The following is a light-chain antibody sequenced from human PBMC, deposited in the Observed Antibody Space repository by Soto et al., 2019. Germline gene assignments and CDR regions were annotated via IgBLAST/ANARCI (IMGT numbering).Light chain of an antibody. CDR1: QGISSY. CDR2: AAS. J-gene: IGKJ4*01. CDR3: QQLNSYPFLT. V-gene: IGKV1-9*01. Sequence: DIQLTQSPSFLSSSVGDRVTITCRASQGISSYLAWYQQKPGKAPKLLIYAASTLQSGVPSRFSGSGSGTEFTLKISSLQPADFATYYCQQLNSYPFLTFGGGTKVEIK.